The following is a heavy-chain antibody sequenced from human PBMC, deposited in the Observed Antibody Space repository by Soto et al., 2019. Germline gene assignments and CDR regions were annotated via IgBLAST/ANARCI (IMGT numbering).Heavy chain of an antibody. CDR3: ARGPPEWELPRLDY. D-gene: IGHD1-26*01. J-gene: IGHJ4*02. CDR1: VGSISSYY. Sequence: SETLSLACTVSVGSISSYYWSWIRQPPGKGLEWIGYIYYSGSTNYNPSLKSRVTISVDTSKNQFSLKLSSVTAADTAVYYCARGPPEWELPRLDYWGQGTLVTVSS. V-gene: IGHV4-59*01. CDR2: IYYSGST.